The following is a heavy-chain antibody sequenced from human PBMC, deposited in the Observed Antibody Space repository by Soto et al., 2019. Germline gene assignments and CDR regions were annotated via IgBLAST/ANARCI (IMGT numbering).Heavy chain of an antibody. Sequence: EVQLVESGGGLVKPGGSLRLSCAASGFTFSSYSMNWVRQAPGKGLGWVSSISSSSSYIYYADSVKGRFTISRDNAKNSLYLQMNSLRAEDTAVYYCARDLYCSSTSCYPGGYYGMDVWGQGTTVTVSS. V-gene: IGHV3-21*01. CDR2: ISSSSSYI. CDR1: GFTFSSYS. CDR3: ARDLYCSSTSCYPGGYYGMDV. J-gene: IGHJ6*02. D-gene: IGHD2-2*01.